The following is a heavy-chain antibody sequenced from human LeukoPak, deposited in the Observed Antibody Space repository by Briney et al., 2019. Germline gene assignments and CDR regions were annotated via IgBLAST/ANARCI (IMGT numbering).Heavy chain of an antibody. CDR1: GGSFSGYY. CDR3: ARKSGAARRFDP. Sequence: SETLSLTCAVYGGSFSGYYWSWIRQPPGKGLEWIGGINHSGSTNYNPSLKSRVTISVDTSKNQFSLKLSSVTAADTAVYYCARKSGAARRFDPWGQGTLVTVSS. V-gene: IGHV4-34*01. J-gene: IGHJ5*02. CDR2: INHSGST. D-gene: IGHD6-6*01.